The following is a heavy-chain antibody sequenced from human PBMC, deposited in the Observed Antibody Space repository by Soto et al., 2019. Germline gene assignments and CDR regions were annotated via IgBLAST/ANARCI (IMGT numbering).Heavy chain of an antibody. Sequence: QLLESGGGLAQPGGSLTLSCAASGFTFSTSAMNWVRQAPGKGLDWVSLTSDSGGRTYYADSVKGRFTISRDNYKNTLYLQMNSLRAEDTAVYYCAKSLNINWKNWFDPWGQGTLVTVSS. J-gene: IGHJ5*02. CDR2: TSDSGGRT. CDR3: AKSLNINWKNWFDP. V-gene: IGHV3-23*01. D-gene: IGHD1-1*01. CDR1: GFTFSTSA.